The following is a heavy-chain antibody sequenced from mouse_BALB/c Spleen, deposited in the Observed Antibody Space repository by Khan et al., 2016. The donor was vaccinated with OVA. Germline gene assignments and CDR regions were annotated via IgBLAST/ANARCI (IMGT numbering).Heavy chain of an antibody. D-gene: IGHD1-1*01. CDR2: ITSGGSYT. CDR3: TRDRNYYVSSFYFDY. Sequence: EVQLQESGGGLVKPGGSLKLSCAASGFAFSSYSMSWVRQTPEKRLEWVATITSGGSYTYYPESVKGPFTLYRDKSKNALYLQMRSLKSEDTAMYYCTRDRNYYVSSFYFDYWGQGTTLTLSS. J-gene: IGHJ2*01. CDR1: GFAFSSYS. V-gene: IGHV5-6-4*01.